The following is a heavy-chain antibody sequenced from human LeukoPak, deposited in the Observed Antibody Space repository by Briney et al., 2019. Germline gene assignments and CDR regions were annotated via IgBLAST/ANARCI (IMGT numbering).Heavy chain of an antibody. Sequence: PSETLSLTCTVSGGSISSYYWSWIRQPPGKGLEWIGYIYYSGSTNYNPSLKGRVTISVDTSKNQFSLKLSSVTAADTAAYYCAGAHYYDSSGYDIIDYWGQGTLVTVSS. V-gene: IGHV4-59*01. J-gene: IGHJ4*02. CDR2: IYYSGST. D-gene: IGHD3-22*01. CDR3: AGAHYYDSSGYDIIDY. CDR1: GGSISSYY.